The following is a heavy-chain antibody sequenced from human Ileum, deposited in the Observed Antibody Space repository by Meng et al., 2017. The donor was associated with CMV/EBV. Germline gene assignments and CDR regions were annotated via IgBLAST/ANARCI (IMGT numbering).Heavy chain of an antibody. CDR3: ARGSGGVTTTGSFDS. V-gene: IGHV4-59*02. CDR2: IYSGST. D-gene: IGHD4-17*01. J-gene: IGHJ4*02. Sequence: HVKLQESGPGLVKPSGTLSLPCTVSGDSVKYYYWTWIRQPPGKGLEWIGNIYSGSTNYHPSLNSRVLISVDTANNQFFLKLSSVTAADTAVYYCARGSGGVTTTGSFDSWGQGTLVTVSS. CDR1: GDSVKYYY.